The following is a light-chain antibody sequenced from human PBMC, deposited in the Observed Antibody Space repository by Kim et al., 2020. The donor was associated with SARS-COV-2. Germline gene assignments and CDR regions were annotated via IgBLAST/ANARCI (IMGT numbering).Light chain of an antibody. CDR1: QSVRSN. V-gene: IGKV3-15*01. Sequence: VSPGDGATLSCRASQSVRSNLAWYQQRPGQPPRLLIYDASTTATGVPARFSGSGSGTEFTLTISSLQSEDSAVYYCQQYNNWPPYTFGQGTKLEI. CDR2: DAS. J-gene: IGKJ2*01. CDR3: QQYNNWPPYT.